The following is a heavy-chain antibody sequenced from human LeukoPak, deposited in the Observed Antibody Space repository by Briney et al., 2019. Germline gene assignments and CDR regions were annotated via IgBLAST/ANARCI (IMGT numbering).Heavy chain of an antibody. CDR2: INPSGGST. D-gene: IGHD2-21*02. V-gene: IGHV1-46*01. Sequence: ASVKVSCKASGYTFTSYGISWVRQAPGQGLEWMGLINPSGGSTSYAQKFQGRVTMTRDTSTSTVYMELSSLRSEDTAVYYCARSLHCGGDCYDNYDYWGQGTLVTVSS. J-gene: IGHJ4*02. CDR3: ARSLHCGGDCYDNYDY. CDR1: GYTFTSYG.